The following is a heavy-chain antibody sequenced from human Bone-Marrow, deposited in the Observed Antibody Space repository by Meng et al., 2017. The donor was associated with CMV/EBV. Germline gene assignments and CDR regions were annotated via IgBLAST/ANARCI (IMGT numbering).Heavy chain of an antibody. Sequence: GSLRLSCAVYGGSFSGYYWSWIRQPPGKGLEWIGEINHSGSTNYNPSLKSRVTISVDTSKNQFPLKLSSVTAADTAVYYCTTENSSSSQYWGQGTLVTVPS. CDR3: TTENSSSSQY. CDR1: GGSFSGYY. J-gene: IGHJ4*02. CDR2: INHSGST. V-gene: IGHV4-34*03. D-gene: IGHD6-6*01.